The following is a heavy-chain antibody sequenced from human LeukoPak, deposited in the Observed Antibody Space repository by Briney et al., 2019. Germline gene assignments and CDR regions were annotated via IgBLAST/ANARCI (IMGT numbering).Heavy chain of an antibody. CDR2: IIPILGIA. V-gene: IGHV1-69*02. CDR1: GGTFSSYT. J-gene: IGHJ4*02. CDR3: ARRPRCGGDGSGVEY. Sequence: SVKVSCKASGGTFSSYTISWVRQAPGQGLEWMGRIIPILGIANYAQKFQGRVTITADKSTSTAYMELSSLRSEDTAVYYCARRPRCGGDGSGVEYGGQGTLVTVSA. D-gene: IGHD2-21*01.